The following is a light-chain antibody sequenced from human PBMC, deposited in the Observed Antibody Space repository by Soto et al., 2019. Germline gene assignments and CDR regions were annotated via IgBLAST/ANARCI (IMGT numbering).Light chain of an antibody. J-gene: IGKJ1*01. CDR3: QQYDNWPT. V-gene: IGKV3-15*01. CDR1: QSISSN. CDR2: AAS. Sequence: ETAMTQSPATLSLFPGERATLSCRASQSISSNLVWYQQKAGQSPRLLICAASTRATGTPARFSGSGSGTEFTLTISSLQSEDFAVDYRQQYDNWPTFGHGNKVDIK.